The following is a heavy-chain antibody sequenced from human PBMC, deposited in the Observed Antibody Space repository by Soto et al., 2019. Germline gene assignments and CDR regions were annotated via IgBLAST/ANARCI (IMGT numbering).Heavy chain of an antibody. J-gene: IGHJ4*02. D-gene: IGHD3-10*01. CDR1: GFTYSSYA. CDR2: ISYDGSNK. V-gene: IGHV3-30-3*01. Sequence: QVQLVESGGGVVQPGRSLRLSCAASGFTYSSYAMHWVRQAPGKGLEWVAVISYDGSNKYYADSVKGRFTISRDNSKNTLYLQMNSLRAEDTAVYYYARDPLGIVRFGELQDWGQGTLVTVSS. CDR3: ARDPLGIVRFGELQD.